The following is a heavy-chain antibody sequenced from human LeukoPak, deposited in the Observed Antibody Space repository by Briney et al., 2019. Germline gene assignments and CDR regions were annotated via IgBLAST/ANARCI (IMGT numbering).Heavy chain of an antibody. CDR1: GYTFTGYY. J-gene: IGHJ4*02. Sequence: ASVKVSCKASGYTFTGYYMHWVRQAPGQGLEWMGWINPNSGGTNYAQEFQGRVTMTRDTSISTAYMELSRLRSDDTAVYYCARGVYDSSGQTVCWGQGTLVTVSS. CDR3: ARGVYDSSGQTVC. V-gene: IGHV1-2*02. D-gene: IGHD3-22*01. CDR2: INPNSGGT.